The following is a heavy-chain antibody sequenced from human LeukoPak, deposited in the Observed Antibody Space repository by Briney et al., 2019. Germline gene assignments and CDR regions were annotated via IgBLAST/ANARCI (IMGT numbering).Heavy chain of an antibody. D-gene: IGHD3-22*01. Sequence: GGSLRLSCAASGFTFSSYAMSWVRQAPGKGLEWVSAISGSGGSTYYADSVKGRFTISRDNSKNTLYLQMNSLRAEDTAVYYCAKGVTMIVVVEVDYWGQGTLVTVSS. CDR2: ISGSGGST. CDR3: AKGVTMIVVVEVDY. CDR1: GFTFSSYA. V-gene: IGHV3-23*01. J-gene: IGHJ4*02.